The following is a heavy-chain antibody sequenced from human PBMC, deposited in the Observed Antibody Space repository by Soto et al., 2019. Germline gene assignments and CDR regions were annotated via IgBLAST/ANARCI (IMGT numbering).Heavy chain of an antibody. CDR1: GYTFTSYG. V-gene: IGHV1-18*01. Sequence: ASVKVSCKASGYTFTSYGISWVRQAPGQGLEWMGWISAYNGNTNYAQKLQGRVTMTTDTSTSTAYMELRSLRSDDTAVYYCARGSTPSHYDLWSGSLYYFDYWGQGTLVTVSS. D-gene: IGHD3-3*01. J-gene: IGHJ4*02. CDR3: ARGSTPSHYDLWSGSLYYFDY. CDR2: ISAYNGNT.